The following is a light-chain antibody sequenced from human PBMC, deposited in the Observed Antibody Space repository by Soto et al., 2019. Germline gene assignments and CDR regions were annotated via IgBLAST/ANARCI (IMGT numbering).Light chain of an antibody. J-gene: IGKJ5*01. CDR1: QSINSY. Sequence: DIQMTQSPSSLSASVGDRVTITCRASQSINSYLNWYQQKPGKAPKLLIYAASSLQSGVPSRFSGSGPGTVFTLTISSLQPEDFATYYCQQSYSTPITFGQGTRLEIK. V-gene: IGKV1-39*01. CDR2: AAS. CDR3: QQSYSTPIT.